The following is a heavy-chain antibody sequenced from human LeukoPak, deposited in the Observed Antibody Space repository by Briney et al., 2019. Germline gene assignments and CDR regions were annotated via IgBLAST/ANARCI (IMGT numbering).Heavy chain of an antibody. Sequence: GGSLRLSYAASGFTFSSYEMNWVRQAPGKGLEWVSYISSSGSTIYYADSVKGRFTISRDNAKNSLYLQMNSLRAEDTAVYYCARSTPKLPGYYFDYWGQGTLVTVSS. J-gene: IGHJ4*02. D-gene: IGHD5-24*01. V-gene: IGHV3-48*03. CDR3: ARSTPKLPGYYFDY. CDR1: GFTFSSYE. CDR2: ISSSGSTI.